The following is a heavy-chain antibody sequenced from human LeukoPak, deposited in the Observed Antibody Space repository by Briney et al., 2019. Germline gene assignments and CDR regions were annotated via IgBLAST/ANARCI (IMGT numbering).Heavy chain of an antibody. Sequence: ASVKVSCKASGYTFTGYYMHWVRQAPGQGLEWMGWINPNSGGTNYAQKFQGRVTMTRDTSISTAYMELSRLRSDDTAVYYCARYDSSGYYYDDYYYMDVWGKGTTVTVSS. D-gene: IGHD3-22*01. CDR1: GYTFTGYY. V-gene: IGHV1-2*02. J-gene: IGHJ6*03. CDR2: INPNSGGT. CDR3: ARYDSSGYYYDDYYYMDV.